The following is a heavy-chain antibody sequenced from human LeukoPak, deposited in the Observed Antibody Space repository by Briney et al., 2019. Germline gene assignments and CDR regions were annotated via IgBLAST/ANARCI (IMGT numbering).Heavy chain of an antibody. D-gene: IGHD4-17*01. CDR2: INPNSGGT. V-gene: IGHV1-2*04. J-gene: IGHJ6*02. CDR3: ALTTVTRDYYYGMDV. Sequence: ASVKVSCKASGYTFTGYYMHWVRQAPGQGLEWMGWINPNSGGTNYAQKFQGWVTMTRDTSISTGYMELSRLRSDDTAVYYCALTTVTRDYYYGMDVWGQGTTVTVSS. CDR1: GYTFTGYY.